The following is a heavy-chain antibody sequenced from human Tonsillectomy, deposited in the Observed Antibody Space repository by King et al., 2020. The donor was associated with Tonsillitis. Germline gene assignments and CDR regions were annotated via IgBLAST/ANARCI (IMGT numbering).Heavy chain of an antibody. Sequence: VQLVESGGGLVQPGGSLRLSCAASGFTFSGYGMSWVRQAPGKGLEWVASISGSGFGKYYADSVGGRFTISKDNSKNTLYLQMHSLRAEDTALYYCATTQEDIVIVVGAYYYYGMDVWGQGTTVTVSS. CDR1: GFTFSGYG. CDR3: ATTQEDIVIVVGAYYYYGMDV. D-gene: IGHD2-15*01. J-gene: IGHJ6*02. CDR2: ISGSGFGK. V-gene: IGHV3-23*04.